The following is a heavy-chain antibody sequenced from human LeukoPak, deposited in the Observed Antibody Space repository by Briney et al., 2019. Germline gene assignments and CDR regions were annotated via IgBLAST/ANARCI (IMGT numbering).Heavy chain of an antibody. J-gene: IGHJ3*02. D-gene: IGHD3-22*01. CDR3: TMIIVVNDAFDI. V-gene: IGHV1-2*02. CDR2: INPNSGGT. CDR1: GSTFTGYY. Sequence: ASVKVSCKASGSTFTGYYMHWVRQAPGQGLEWMGWINPNSGGTNYAQKFQGRVTMTRDTSISTAYMELSRLRSDDTAVYYCTMIIVVNDAFDIWGQGTMVTVSS.